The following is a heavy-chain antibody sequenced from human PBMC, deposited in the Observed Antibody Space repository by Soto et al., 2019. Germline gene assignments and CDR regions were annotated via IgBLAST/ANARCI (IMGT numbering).Heavy chain of an antibody. Sequence: QVQLVESGGGVVQPGRSLRLSCAASGFTFSSYGMHWVRQAPGKGLEWVAVISYDGSNKYYADSVKGRFTISRDNSKNTLYLQMNSLRAEDTAVYYCAKDLYDSSGPRPYYYYGMDVWGQGTTVTVSS. CDR1: GFTFSSYG. V-gene: IGHV3-30*18. D-gene: IGHD3-22*01. CDR2: ISYDGSNK. J-gene: IGHJ6*02. CDR3: AKDLYDSSGPRPYYYYGMDV.